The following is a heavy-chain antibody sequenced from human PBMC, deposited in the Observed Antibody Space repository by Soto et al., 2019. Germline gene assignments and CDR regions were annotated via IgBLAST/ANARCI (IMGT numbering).Heavy chain of an antibody. CDR2: ISYDGSEK. D-gene: IGHD1-26*01. CDR1: GFTFNTYG. V-gene: IGHV3-30*18. J-gene: IGHJ4*02. CDR3: AKVIVEWELLNAFDS. Sequence: GGSLRLSCAASGFTFNTYGMHWVRQAPGKGLEWVAVISYDGSEKYYVDSVKGRFTISRDNSKNTLFLQMDSLRAEDTAIYYCAKVIVEWELLNAFDSWGQGTLVTVSS.